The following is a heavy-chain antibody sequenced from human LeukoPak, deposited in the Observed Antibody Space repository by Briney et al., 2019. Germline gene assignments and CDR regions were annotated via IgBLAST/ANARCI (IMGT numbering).Heavy chain of an antibody. J-gene: IGHJ1*01. Sequence: NPSGTLSLTCAVSGGSISSSNWWSWVRQPPGKGLEWIGSGSTYYNPSLKSRVTISVDTSKNQFSLKLSSVTAADTAVYFCASPRGDDSGGYYTWYFHHWGQGILVTVSS. D-gene: IGHD3-22*01. CDR1: GGSISSSNW. CDR2: SGST. CDR3: ASPRGDDSGGYYTWYFHH. V-gene: IGHV4-4*02.